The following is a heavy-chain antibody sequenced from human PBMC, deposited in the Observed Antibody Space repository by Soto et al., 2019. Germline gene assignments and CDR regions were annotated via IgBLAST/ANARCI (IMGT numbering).Heavy chain of an antibody. J-gene: IGHJ6*02. D-gene: IGHD3-10*01. Sequence: PSETLSLTCTVSGGSISGYYWSWIRQPPGKGLEWIGYIYYSGITDYNPSLKSRVTISVDTSKNQFSLNLRSVTAADTAVYYCARTDYGSGSYSLLPYYYYYGMDVWGQGTTVTVSS. CDR3: ARTDYGSGSYSLLPYYYYYGMDV. CDR1: GGSISGYY. V-gene: IGHV4-59*08. CDR2: IYYSGIT.